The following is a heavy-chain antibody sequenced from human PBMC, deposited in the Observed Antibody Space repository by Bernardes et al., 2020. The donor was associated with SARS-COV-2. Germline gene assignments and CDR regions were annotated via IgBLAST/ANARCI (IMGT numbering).Heavy chain of an antibody. CDR1: GFTFSRYA. CDR3: AKDTPDYYDSSGYYYEDYFDY. D-gene: IGHD3-22*01. J-gene: IGHJ4*02. Sequence: GGSLSLSCAASGFTFSRYAMSWVRPAPGKGLEWVSAINTSGGSTYYADSVKGRFTISRDNSKNTLYLQMNSLRAEDTAVYYCAKDTPDYYDSSGYYYEDYFDYWGQGTLVTVSS. CDR2: INTSGGST. V-gene: IGHV3-23*01.